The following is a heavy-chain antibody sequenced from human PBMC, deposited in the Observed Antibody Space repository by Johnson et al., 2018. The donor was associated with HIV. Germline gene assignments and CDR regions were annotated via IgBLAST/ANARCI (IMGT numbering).Heavy chain of an antibody. CDR2: ISYDGSNK. D-gene: IGHD3-22*01. V-gene: IGHV3-30-3*01. J-gene: IGHJ3*02. CDR3: AREEVASMIVLVLAYDAFDI. Sequence: QVQLVESGGGLVKPGGSLRLSCAASGFTFSNAWMSWVRQAPGKGLEWVAVISYDGSNKYYADSVKGRFIISRDNSKNTLYLQMNSLRAEDTAVYDCAREEVASMIVLVLAYDAFDIWGQGTMVTVSS. CDR1: GFTFSNAW.